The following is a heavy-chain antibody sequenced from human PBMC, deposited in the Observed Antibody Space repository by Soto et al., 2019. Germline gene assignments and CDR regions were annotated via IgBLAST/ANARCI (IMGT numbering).Heavy chain of an antibody. J-gene: IGHJ6*02. D-gene: IGHD1-26*01. V-gene: IGHV1-69*13. CDR1: GGTFSSYA. CDR2: IIPIFGTA. CDR3: ARDLLGGTGYYGMDV. Sequence: QVQLVQSGAEVKKPGASVKVSCKASGGTFSSYAISWVRQAPGQGLEWMGGIIPIFGTANYAQKFQGRVTITADESTSTAYMELRSLRSEDTAVYYCARDLLGGTGYYGMDVWGQGTTVTVSS.